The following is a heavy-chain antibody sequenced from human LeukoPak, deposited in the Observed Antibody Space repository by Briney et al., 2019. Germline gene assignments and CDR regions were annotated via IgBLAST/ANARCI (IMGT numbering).Heavy chain of an antibody. CDR2: IYSGGST. J-gene: IGHJ4*02. V-gene: IGHV3-66*04. CDR3: ARHSRDGYDY. D-gene: IGHD5-24*01. CDR1: GFTFSSYA. Sequence: GGSLRLSCAASGFTFSSYAMHWVRQAPGKGLEWVSVIYSGGSTYYADSVKGRFTISRDNSKNTLYLQMNSLRAEDTAVYYCARHSRDGYDYWGQGTLVTVSS.